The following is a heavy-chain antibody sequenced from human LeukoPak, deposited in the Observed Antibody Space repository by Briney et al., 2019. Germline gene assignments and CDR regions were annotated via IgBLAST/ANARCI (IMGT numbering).Heavy chain of an antibody. CDR2: IYYSGST. Sequence: TASETLSLTCTVSGGSISSYYWSWIRQPPGKGLEWIGYIYYSGSTNYNPSLKSRVTISVDTSKNQFSLKLSSVTAADTAVYYCARRGSSGWYGYYFDYWGQGTLVTVSS. V-gene: IGHV4-59*08. CDR1: GGSISSYY. J-gene: IGHJ4*02. D-gene: IGHD6-19*01. CDR3: ARRGSSGWYGYYFDY.